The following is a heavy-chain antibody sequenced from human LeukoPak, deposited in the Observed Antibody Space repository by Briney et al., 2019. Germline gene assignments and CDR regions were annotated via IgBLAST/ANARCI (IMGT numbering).Heavy chain of an antibody. V-gene: IGHV3-23*01. D-gene: IGHD5-12*01. J-gene: IGHJ4*02. CDR3: ARGPSGYHNT. CDR2: ISGSADNT. Sequence: GGSLRLSCAASGFTFSSYAMSWVRQAPGKGPEWVSAISGSADNTYYADSVKGRFTISRDNSRNILYVQMNSLRVEDTAVYYCARGPSGYHNTGGQGTLVTVSS. CDR1: GFTFSSYA.